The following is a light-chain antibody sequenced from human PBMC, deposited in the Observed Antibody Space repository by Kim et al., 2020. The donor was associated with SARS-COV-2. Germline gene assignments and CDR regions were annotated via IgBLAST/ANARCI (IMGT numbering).Light chain of an antibody. Sequence: SPGERAALSCSASQSVSSSYLAWYQQKPGQAPRLLIYGASSRATGIPDRFSGSGSGTDFTLTISRLEPEDFAVYYCQQYGSSPRTFGPGTKVDIK. V-gene: IGKV3-20*01. CDR3: QQYGSSPRT. CDR2: GAS. CDR1: QSVSSSY. J-gene: IGKJ3*01.